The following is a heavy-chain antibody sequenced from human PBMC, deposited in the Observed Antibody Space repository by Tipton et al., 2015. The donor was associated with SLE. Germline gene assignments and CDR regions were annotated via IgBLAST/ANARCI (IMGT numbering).Heavy chain of an antibody. CDR3: ARRHYYENSGYHSDWFDP. D-gene: IGHD3-22*01. Sequence: LRLSCTVSGVSISSSSYHWGWIRQPPGKGMGWLGSIYYSGRTYYNSSLKSRVTISIDMSKTQFSLTLTPVTAADAAVYYCARRHYYENSGYHSDWFDPWGHGTLVTVRS. CDR1: GVSISSSSYH. J-gene: IGHJ5*02. CDR2: IYYSGRT. V-gene: IGHV4-39*07.